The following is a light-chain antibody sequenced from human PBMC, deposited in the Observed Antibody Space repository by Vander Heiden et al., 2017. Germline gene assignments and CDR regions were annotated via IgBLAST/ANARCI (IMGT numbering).Light chain of an antibody. J-gene: IGLJ2*01. V-gene: IGLV1-40*01. Sequence: QSVLTQPPSVSGAPGQRVTISCTGSSSTIGAGYDVHWYQQLPGPAPKLLLYGNSNRPSGVPDRFSGPKSGTSASLAITGLQAEDEADYYCQSYDSSLSGHVVFGGGTKLTVL. CDR2: GNS. CDR1: SSTIGAGYD. CDR3: QSYDSSLSGHVV.